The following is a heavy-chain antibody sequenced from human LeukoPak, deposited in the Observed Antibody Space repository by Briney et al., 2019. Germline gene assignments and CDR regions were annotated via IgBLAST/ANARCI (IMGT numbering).Heavy chain of an antibody. CDR2: ISAGNGNT. Sequence: ASVKVSCKASGYTFTSYDINWVRQATGQRLEWMGWISAGNGNTKYSQKFQGRVTITRDTSASTAYMELSSLRSEDTAVYYCASGKIVAGTAGDWFNPWGQGTLVTVSS. CDR3: ASGKIVAGTAGDWFNP. CDR1: GYTFTSYD. D-gene: IGHD6-19*01. J-gene: IGHJ5*02. V-gene: IGHV1-3*01.